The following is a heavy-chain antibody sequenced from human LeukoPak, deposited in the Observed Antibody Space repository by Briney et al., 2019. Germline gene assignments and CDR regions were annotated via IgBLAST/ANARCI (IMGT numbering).Heavy chain of an antibody. D-gene: IGHD6-13*01. Sequence: ASVKVSCKVSGYTLTELSMHWVRQAPGKGLEWMGGFDPEDGETIYAQKFQGRVTMTEDTSTDTAYMEPSSLRSEDTAVYYCATNLVWGIAAAGTDTWGQGTLVTVSS. V-gene: IGHV1-24*01. CDR2: FDPEDGET. J-gene: IGHJ5*02. CDR1: GYTLTELS. CDR3: ATNLVWGIAAAGTDT.